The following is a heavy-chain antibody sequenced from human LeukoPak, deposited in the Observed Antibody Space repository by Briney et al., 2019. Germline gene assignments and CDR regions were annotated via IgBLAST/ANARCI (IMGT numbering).Heavy chain of an antibody. D-gene: IGHD3-22*01. CDR3: AKEGITMIVVVITPGASHFDY. V-gene: IGHV3-23*01. Sequence: PGGSLRLSCAASGFTFSDYYMSWIRQAPGKGLEWVSAISGSGGSTYYADSVKGRFTISRDNSKNTLYLQMNSLRAEDTAVYYCAKEGITMIVVVITPGASHFDYWGQGTLVTVSS. CDR2: ISGSGGST. CDR1: GFTFSDYY. J-gene: IGHJ4*02.